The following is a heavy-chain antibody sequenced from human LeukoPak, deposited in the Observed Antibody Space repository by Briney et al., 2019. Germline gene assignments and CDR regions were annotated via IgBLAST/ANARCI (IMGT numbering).Heavy chain of an antibody. D-gene: IGHD4-17*01. CDR2: MYHSGST. CDR3: ARVDYGDSATYYYYMDV. J-gene: IGHJ6*03. Sequence: SETLSLTCTVSGYSISSGYYWGWIRPPPGKGLEWIGSMYHSGSTYDNPSLKSRVTISVDTSKSQFSLKLSSVTAADTAVYYCARVDYGDSATYYYYMDVWGKGTTVTVSS. CDR1: GYSISSGYY. V-gene: IGHV4-38-2*02.